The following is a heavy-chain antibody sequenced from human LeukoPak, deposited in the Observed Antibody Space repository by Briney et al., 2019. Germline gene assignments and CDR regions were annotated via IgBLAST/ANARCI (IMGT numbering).Heavy chain of an antibody. D-gene: IGHD6-13*01. V-gene: IGHV4-59*08. CDR3: ARGSSSSFNFDL. Sequence: SETLSLTCTVSGGSISGYYWSWIRQPPGKGLEWIGYIYYSGSTNYNPSLESRVTISVDTSNNQFSLKLSSVTAADTAVYYCARGSSSSFNFDLWGRGTLVTVSS. CDR2: IYYSGST. J-gene: IGHJ2*01. CDR1: GGSISGYY.